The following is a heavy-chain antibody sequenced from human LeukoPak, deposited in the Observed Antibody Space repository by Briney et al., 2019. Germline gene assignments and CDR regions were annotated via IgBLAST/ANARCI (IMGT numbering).Heavy chain of an antibody. V-gene: IGHV4-4*07. CDR1: GGSTTNSY. CDR3: ARIFDRDV. D-gene: IGHD3-9*01. Sequence: PSETLSLTCTVSGGSTTNSYWSWIRHSAGTGMEWIGRIHATGSTNYNPSLTSRVSMSLDMPTNQFSLTLSAVTVADTATYYCARIFDRDVWGQGTLVTVPP. J-gene: IGHJ3*01. CDR2: IHATGST.